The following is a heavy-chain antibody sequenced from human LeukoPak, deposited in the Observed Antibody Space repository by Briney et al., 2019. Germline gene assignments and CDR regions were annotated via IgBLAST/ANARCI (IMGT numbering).Heavy chain of an antibody. Sequence: GGSLRLPCAASGFTFSFYSMNWVRQAPGKGLEWVSSISSSGYYIYYADSVKGRFTISRDNAKNSLYLQMNSLRAEDTAVYYCARVELGSPYYYFDYWGQGTLVTVSS. CDR1: GFTFSFYS. D-gene: IGHD6-13*01. CDR3: ARVELGSPYYYFDY. V-gene: IGHV3-21*01. CDR2: ISSSGYYI. J-gene: IGHJ4*02.